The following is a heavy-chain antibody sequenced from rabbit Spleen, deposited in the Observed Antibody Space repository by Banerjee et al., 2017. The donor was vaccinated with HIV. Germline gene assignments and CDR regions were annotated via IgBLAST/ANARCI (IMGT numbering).Heavy chain of an antibody. CDR2: IDPVFGIT. D-gene: IGHD1-1*01. V-gene: IGHV1S7*01. CDR3: VRGASGSGYYSL. CDR1: GFTLSSYY. Sequence: HLKESGGGLVQPGGSLKLSCTASGFTLSSYYMNWVRQAPGKGLEWIGYIDPVFGITYYANWVNGRFSISSHSAQNTLYLQLHSLTAADTATYFCVRGASGSGYYSLWGQGTLVTVS. J-gene: IGHJ6*01.